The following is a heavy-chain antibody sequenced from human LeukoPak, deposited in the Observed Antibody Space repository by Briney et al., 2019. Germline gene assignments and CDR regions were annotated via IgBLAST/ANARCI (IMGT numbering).Heavy chain of an antibody. V-gene: IGHV3-7*01. CDR3: ARVRSWYQDFDY. Sequence: GGSLRLSCAATGFTLSSYWMSWVRQAPGKGLEWVANIKQDGSEKYYVDSVKGRFTISRDNAKNSLYLQMNSLRAEDTAVYYCARVRSWYQDFDYWGQGTLVTVSS. D-gene: IGHD6-13*01. CDR1: GFTLSSYW. CDR2: IKQDGSEK. J-gene: IGHJ4*02.